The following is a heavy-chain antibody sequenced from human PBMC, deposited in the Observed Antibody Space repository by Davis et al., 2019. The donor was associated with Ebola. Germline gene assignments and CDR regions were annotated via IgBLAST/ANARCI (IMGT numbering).Heavy chain of an antibody. Sequence: ASVKVSCKASGYTFNDYYIHWVRQAPGQRLEWMGGINPISGDTNYAEKFQGRVSMTRDTSSTTVYMELSRLRSDDTAVYHCARDLSYSYYYHYYGMDVWGQGTTVTVSS. V-gene: IGHV1-2*02. D-gene: IGHD3-10*01. J-gene: IGHJ6*02. CDR3: ARDLSYSYYYHYYGMDV. CDR1: GYTFNDYY. CDR2: INPISGDT.